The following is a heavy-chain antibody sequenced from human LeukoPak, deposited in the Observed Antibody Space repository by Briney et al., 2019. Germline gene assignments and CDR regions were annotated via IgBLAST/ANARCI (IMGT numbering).Heavy chain of an antibody. V-gene: IGHV3-9*01. CDR1: GFTFDDYA. Sequence: GRSLRLSCAATGFTFDDYALRWVRQAPGKGLEWVSGISWNSGSIGYADSVKGRFTISRDNAKSSLYLQMNSLRPEDTALYYCAKDIAKATTVSSSVVFDIWGQGTMVTVSS. CDR2: ISWNSGSI. CDR3: AKDIAKATTVSSSVVFDI. D-gene: IGHD6-13*01. J-gene: IGHJ3*02.